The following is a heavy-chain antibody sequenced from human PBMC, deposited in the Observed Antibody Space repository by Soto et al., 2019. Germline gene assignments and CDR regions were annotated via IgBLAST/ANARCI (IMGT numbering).Heavy chain of an antibody. D-gene: IGHD2-15*01. Sequence: QITLKESGPTLVKPTQTLTLTCTVSGFSLSTRVVGVGWIRQPPGKALEWLAFIYWYGFKHHSPSLESRVTIMEDTATNPVVLTITNTDPVATATYYCAHKGGVDRTLDYWGQGTLGTVSS. J-gene: IGHJ4*02. CDR2: IYWYGFK. V-gene: IGHV2-5*01. CDR3: AHKGGVDRTLDY. CDR1: GFSLSTRVVG.